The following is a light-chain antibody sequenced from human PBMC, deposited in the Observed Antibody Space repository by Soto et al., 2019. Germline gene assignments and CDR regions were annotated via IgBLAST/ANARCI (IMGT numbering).Light chain of an antibody. CDR2: DAS. V-gene: IGKV1-33*01. J-gene: IGKJ3*01. CDR3: QQYDRLFT. Sequence: DIQMTQSPSSLSASVGDRVTITCQASLDISNSLNWYQQKPGKAPKLLIYDASNLETGVPSRFSGSGSGTDFTFTISSLQPEDIATYYCQQYDRLFTFGPGTKVDIK. CDR1: LDISNS.